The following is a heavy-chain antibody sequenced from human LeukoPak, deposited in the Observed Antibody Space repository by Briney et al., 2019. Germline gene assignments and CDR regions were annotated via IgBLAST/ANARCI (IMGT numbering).Heavy chain of an antibody. CDR3: AKQLDYYGSGSPNRHYYYYYMDV. D-gene: IGHD3-10*01. J-gene: IGHJ6*03. V-gene: IGHV3-21*01. Sequence: GGSLRLSCAASGFTFSSYSMNWVRQAPGKGLEWVSSISSSSSYIYYADSVKGRFTISRDNSKNTLYLQMNSLRAEDTAVYYCAKQLDYYGSGSPNRHYYYYYMDVWGKGTTVTISS. CDR1: GFTFSSYS. CDR2: ISSSSSYI.